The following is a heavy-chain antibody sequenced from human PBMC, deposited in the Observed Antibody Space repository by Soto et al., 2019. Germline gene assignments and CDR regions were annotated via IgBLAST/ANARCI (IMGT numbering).Heavy chain of an antibody. J-gene: IGHJ4*02. CDR3: GRRHEYGSTTRFDE. CDR2: FYYNGKT. CDR1: GDSIRGSSSY. D-gene: IGHD1-26*01. V-gene: IGHV4-39*02. Sequence: TLSLTCTVSGDSIRGSSSYWGWIRQSPGKGPEWIGTFYYNGKTHYNPSLESRVAISVDAPKNHFTVRLGSLTAADTGLYYWGRRHEYGSTTRFDEWGRGNLVTV.